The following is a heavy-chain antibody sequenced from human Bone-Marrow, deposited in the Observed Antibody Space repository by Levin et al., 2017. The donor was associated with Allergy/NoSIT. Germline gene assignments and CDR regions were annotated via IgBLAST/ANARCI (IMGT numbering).Heavy chain of an antibody. Sequence: SQTLSLTCTVSGGSISSGGNYWSWIRQQPGKGLEWIGYIYHSGNTYYNPSLKSRVMISVDTSKNQFSLKVSSVTAADTAVYYCTREDGSTIDYWGQGLLVTVSS. CDR2: IYHSGNT. CDR3: TREDGSTIDY. V-gene: IGHV4-31*03. CDR1: GGSISSGGNY. D-gene: IGHD1/OR15-1a*01. J-gene: IGHJ4*02.